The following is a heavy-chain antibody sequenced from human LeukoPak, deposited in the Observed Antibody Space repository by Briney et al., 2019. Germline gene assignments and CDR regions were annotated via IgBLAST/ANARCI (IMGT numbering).Heavy chain of an antibody. V-gene: IGHV4-39*07. J-gene: IGHJ4*02. D-gene: IGHD4-17*01. CDR2: IFYSGST. CDR1: GGSISTSNYY. CDR3: ARDLYGDRPFDY. Sequence: SETLPLTCTVSGGSISTSNYYWGWIRQPPGKGLEWIGNIFYSGSTYYSPSVKSRVTISLDTSRNQFSLKLSSVTAADTAVYYCARDLYGDRPFDYWGQGTLVTVSS.